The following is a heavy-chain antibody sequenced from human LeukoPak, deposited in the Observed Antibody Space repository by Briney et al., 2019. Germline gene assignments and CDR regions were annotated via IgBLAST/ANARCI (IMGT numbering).Heavy chain of an antibody. CDR1: GYTFTGYY. V-gene: IGHV1-2*02. D-gene: IGHD4-17*01. Sequence: ASVKVSCKASGYTFTGYYMHWVRQAPGQGIEWMGWINPNSGGTNYAQKFQGRVTMTRDTSISTAYMELSRLRSDDTAVYYCARALLRYDAFDIWGQGTMVTVSS. CDR2: INPNSGGT. CDR3: ARALLRYDAFDI. J-gene: IGHJ3*02.